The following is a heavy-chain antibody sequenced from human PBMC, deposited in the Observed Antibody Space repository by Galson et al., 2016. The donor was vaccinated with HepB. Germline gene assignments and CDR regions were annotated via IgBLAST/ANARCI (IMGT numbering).Heavy chain of an antibody. CDR3: ARGEGFWPRYND. CDR2: ISYGGAT. D-gene: IGHD1-14*01. J-gene: IGHJ4*02. Sequence: SETLSLTCTVSGGSISTYLWTWIRQPPGKGLEWIGYISYGGATNYNSSLESRVTISVDSSKNQFYLKLTSVTATDTAFYFCARGEGFWPRYNDWGQGVLVTVSS. CDR1: GGSISTYL. V-gene: IGHV4-59*01.